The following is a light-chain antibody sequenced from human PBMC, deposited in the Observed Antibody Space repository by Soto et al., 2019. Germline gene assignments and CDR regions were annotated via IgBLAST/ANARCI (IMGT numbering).Light chain of an antibody. CDR1: QGISSD. V-gene: IGKV1-8*01. Sequence: AIRMTQSPSSLSASTGDRVTITCRASQGISSDLAWYQQKPGKAPKLLIYAASTLETGVPSRFSGSGSGTDFTLTISCLEPEDFATYYCQQYYSYPRTFGQGTKVEIK. CDR3: QQYYSYPRT. CDR2: AAS. J-gene: IGKJ1*01.